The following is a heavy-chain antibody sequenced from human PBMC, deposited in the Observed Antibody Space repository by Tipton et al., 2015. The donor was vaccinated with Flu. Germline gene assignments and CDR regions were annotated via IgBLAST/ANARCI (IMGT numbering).Heavy chain of an antibody. D-gene: IGHD3-22*01. J-gene: IGHJ4*02. CDR2: INHRGST. CDR3: ARTHYYDSDAFFHGHLDY. Sequence: TLSLTCAVYGGSFSGYSWSWIRQPPGKGLEWIGEINHRGSTNYSPSLKSRVTISEDTSKSQFSLKLRSVTAADTAVYYCARTHYYDSDAFFHGHLDYWGQGALVTVSS. CDR1: GGSFSGYS. V-gene: IGHV4-34*01.